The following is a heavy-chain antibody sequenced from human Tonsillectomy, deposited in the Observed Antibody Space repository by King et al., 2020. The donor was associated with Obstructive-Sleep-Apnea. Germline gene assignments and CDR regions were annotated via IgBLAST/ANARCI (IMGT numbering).Heavy chain of an antibody. Sequence: VQLVESGGGLVQPGRSLRLSCAASVFTFDDYAMHWVRQAPGKGLEWVSGISWNSGSLGYADSVKCRFTISRDNAKNSLYLQMNSLRAEDTALYYCAKEVYIGGAFDYWGQGTLVTVSS. CDR2: ISWNSGSL. CDR3: AKEVYIGGAFDY. D-gene: IGHD5-12*01. CDR1: VFTFDDYA. V-gene: IGHV3-9*01. J-gene: IGHJ4*02.